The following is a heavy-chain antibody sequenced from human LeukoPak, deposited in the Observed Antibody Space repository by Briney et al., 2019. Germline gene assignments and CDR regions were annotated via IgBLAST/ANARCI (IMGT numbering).Heavy chain of an antibody. V-gene: IGHV3-23*01. CDR3: AKCARIDWLPIDY. CDR1: GFSFSNYA. D-gene: IGHD3-9*01. J-gene: IGHJ4*02. CDR2: ISGGGGST. Sequence: GGSLRLSCAASGFSFSNYAMTWVRQAPGKGLEWVSGISGGGGSTYYADFVKSRFTISRDNSKNTVYLQMNSLRAEDTAVYYCAKCARIDWLPIDYWGQGTLVTVSS.